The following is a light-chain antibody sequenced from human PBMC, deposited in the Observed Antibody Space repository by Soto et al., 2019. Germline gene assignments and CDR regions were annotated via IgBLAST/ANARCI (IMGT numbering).Light chain of an antibody. V-gene: IGLV1-44*01. CDR2: SNNQRPP. CDR1: SSNIGGNS. CDR3: AVWDDSLNGVV. J-gene: IGLJ2*01. Sequence: QSILTQPPSASGTPGQRVTISCSGSSSNIGGNSVNWYQQLPGTAPKLLLYSNNQRPPQRPSGVPDRFSGSKSGTSASLAISGLQSEDEADYYCAVWDDSLNGVVFGGGTKLTVL.